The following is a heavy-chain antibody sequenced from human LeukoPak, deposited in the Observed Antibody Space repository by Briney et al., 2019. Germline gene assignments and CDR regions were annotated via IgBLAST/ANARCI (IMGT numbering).Heavy chain of an antibody. CDR3: ARDRGQHGHDWFDP. V-gene: IGHV4-31*03. Sequence: TLSLTCTVSGGSISSGGYYWSWIRQHPGKGLEWIGYIYYSGSTYYNPSLKSRVTISVDTSKNQFSLKLSSVTAADTAVYYCARDRGQHGHDWFDPWGQGTLVTVSS. D-gene: IGHD6-13*01. CDR1: GGSISSGGYY. CDR2: IYYSGST. J-gene: IGHJ5*02.